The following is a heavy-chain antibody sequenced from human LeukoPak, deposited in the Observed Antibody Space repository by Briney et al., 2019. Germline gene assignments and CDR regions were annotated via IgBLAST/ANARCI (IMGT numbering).Heavy chain of an antibody. V-gene: IGHV3-53*01. CDR3: ARSSHYDILTGYFEEDAFDI. CDR2: IYSGGST. D-gene: IGHD3-9*01. Sequence: QTGGSLRLSCAASGFTVSSNYMSWVRQAPGKGLEWVSVIYSGGSTDYADSVKGRFTISRDTSKNTLYLQMNSLRVEDTAVYYCARSSHYDILTGYFEEDAFDIWGQGTMVTVSS. CDR1: GFTVSSNY. J-gene: IGHJ3*02.